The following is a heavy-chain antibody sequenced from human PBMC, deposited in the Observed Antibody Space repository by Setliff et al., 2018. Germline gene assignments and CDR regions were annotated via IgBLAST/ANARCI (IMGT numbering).Heavy chain of an antibody. CDR1: GFDFGTYG. Sequence: LRLSCEASGFDFGTYGMHWVRQAPDRGLEWVAFIRYGSYQQTYADSVRGRFTISRDNAKKSVDLQMNSLRAEDTAVYYCATKAVAGTGGQGTLVTVSS. CDR2: IRYGSYQQ. V-gene: IGHV3-30*02. J-gene: IGHJ4*02. D-gene: IGHD6-19*01. CDR3: ATKAVAGT.